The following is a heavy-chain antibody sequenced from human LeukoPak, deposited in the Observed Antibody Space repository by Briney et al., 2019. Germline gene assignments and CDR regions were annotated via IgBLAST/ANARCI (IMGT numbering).Heavy chain of an antibody. Sequence: GASVKVSCTVSGYTLTELSMHWVRQAPGKGLEWMGGFDPEDGETIYAQKFQGRVTMTEDTSTDTAYMELSSLRSEDTAVYYCATGGSSGWRYYFDYWGQGTLVTVSS. CDR2: FDPEDGET. V-gene: IGHV1-24*01. D-gene: IGHD6-19*01. J-gene: IGHJ4*02. CDR1: GYTLTELS. CDR3: ATGGSSGWRYYFDY.